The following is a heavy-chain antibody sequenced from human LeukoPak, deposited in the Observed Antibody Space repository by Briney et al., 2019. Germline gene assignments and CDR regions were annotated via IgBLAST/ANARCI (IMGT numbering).Heavy chain of an antibody. J-gene: IGHJ4*02. V-gene: IGHV4-59*08. CDR2: IYYSGST. CDR3: ARLLWPLSFDY. Sequence: SETLSLTCTVSGGPISSYYWSWIRQPPGKGLEWIGYIYYSGSTNSNPSLKSRVTISVDTSKNQFSLKLSSVTAADTAVYYCARLLWPLSFDYWGQGTLVTVSS. CDR1: GGPISSYY. D-gene: IGHD2-2*01.